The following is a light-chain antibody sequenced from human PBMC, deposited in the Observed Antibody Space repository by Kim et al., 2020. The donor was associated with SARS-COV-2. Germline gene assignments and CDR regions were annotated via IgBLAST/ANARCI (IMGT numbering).Light chain of an antibody. CDR1: SSNIAQHC. CDR2: DNS. CDR3: GTWDSSLNGLV. Sequence: GQKVTIPCSGSSSNIAQHCVSWYQQFPGTAPNLHIYDNSKRHSGIPDRFSGSKSGTSATLGIPGLQTGDEADYYSGTWDSSLNGLVFGGGTQLTVL. V-gene: IGLV1-51*01. J-gene: IGLJ2*01.